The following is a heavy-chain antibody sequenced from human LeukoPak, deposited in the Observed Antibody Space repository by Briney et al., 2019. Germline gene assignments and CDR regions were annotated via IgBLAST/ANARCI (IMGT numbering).Heavy chain of an antibody. CDR3: ARGASGVYTVTTSWFDP. J-gene: IGHJ5*02. CDR1: GYTFTAYY. V-gene: IGHV1-2*02. Sequence: ASVKVSCKASGYTFTAYYMHWVRQAPGQGLEWMGWINPNSGGTNYAQKFQGRVTMTRDTSISTAYMELSRLRSDGTAVYYCARGASGVYTVTTSWFDPWGQGTLVTVSS. CDR2: INPNSGGT. D-gene: IGHD4-17*01.